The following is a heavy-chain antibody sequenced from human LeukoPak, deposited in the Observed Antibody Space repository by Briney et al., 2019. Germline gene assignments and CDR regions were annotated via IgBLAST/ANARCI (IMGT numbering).Heavy chain of an antibody. V-gene: IGHV3-30-3*01. CDR2: ISYDGSNK. Sequence: PGGSLRLSCAASGFTFSSYAMHWVRQAPGKGLEWVAVISYDGSNKYYADSVKGRFTISRDNSKNTLYLQMNSLRVEDTAVYYCARDDAVGGGYLDSWGQGTLVTVSS. D-gene: IGHD6-19*01. J-gene: IGHJ4*02. CDR1: GFTFSSYA. CDR3: ARDDAVGGGYLDS.